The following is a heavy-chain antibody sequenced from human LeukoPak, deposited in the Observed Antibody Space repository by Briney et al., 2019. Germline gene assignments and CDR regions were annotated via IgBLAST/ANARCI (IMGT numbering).Heavy chain of an antibody. CDR3: ATGPMWRADY. Sequence: ASVKVSCKASGYTFTSNYIHWVRRAPGQGLEWMGMIYPRDGSTSYAQKFQGRVTMTEDTSTDTAYMELSSLRSEDTAVYYCATGPMWRADYWGQGTLVTVSS. CDR2: IYPRDGST. V-gene: IGHV1-46*01. D-gene: IGHD2-21*01. J-gene: IGHJ4*02. CDR1: GYTFTSNY.